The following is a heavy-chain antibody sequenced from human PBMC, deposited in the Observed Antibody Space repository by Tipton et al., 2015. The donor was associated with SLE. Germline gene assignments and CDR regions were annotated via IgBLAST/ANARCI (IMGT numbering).Heavy chain of an antibody. CDR3: AKVPKIAARPCYFDY. CDR2: ICGSGGST. J-gene: IGHJ4*02. V-gene: IGHV3-23*01. Sequence: SLRLSCAASGFTFSSYAMSWVRQAPGKGLEWVSAICGSGGSTYYADSVKGRFTISRDNSKNTLYLQMNSLRAEDTAVYYCAKVPKIAARPCYFDYWGQGTLVTVSS. CDR1: GFTFSSYA. D-gene: IGHD6-6*01.